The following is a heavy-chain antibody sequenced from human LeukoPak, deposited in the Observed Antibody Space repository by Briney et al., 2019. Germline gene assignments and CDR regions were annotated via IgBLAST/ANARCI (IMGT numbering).Heavy chain of an antibody. CDR3: AREGGTYGYNWFDP. D-gene: IGHD1-26*01. CDR1: GGSISSSNW. CDR2: IYYSGST. J-gene: IGHJ5*02. V-gene: IGHV4-4*02. Sequence: SETLSLTCAVSGGSISSSNWWSWVRQPPGKGLEWIGYIYYSGSTNYNPSLKSRVTISVDTSKNQFSLKLSSVTAADTAVYYCAREGGTYGYNWFDPWGQGTLVTVSS.